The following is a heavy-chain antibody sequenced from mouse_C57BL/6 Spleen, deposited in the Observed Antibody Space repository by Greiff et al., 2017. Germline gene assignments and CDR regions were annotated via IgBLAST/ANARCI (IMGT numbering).Heavy chain of an antibody. D-gene: IGHD2-1*01. CDR2: INPNNGGT. CDR1: GYTFTDYY. CDR3: ARRPPFYTGYFDV. V-gene: IGHV1-26*01. J-gene: IGHJ1*03. Sequence: EVQLQQSGPELVKPGASVKISCKASGYTFTDYYMNWVKQSHGKSLEWIGDINPNNGGTSYNQKFKGKATLTVDKSSSTAYMELRSLTSEDSAVYYCARRPPFYTGYFDVWGTGTTVTVSS.